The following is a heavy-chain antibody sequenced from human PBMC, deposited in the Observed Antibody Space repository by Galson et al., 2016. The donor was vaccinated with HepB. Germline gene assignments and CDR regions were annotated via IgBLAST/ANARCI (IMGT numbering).Heavy chain of an antibody. CDR1: GFTFSSYW. Sequence: SLRLSCAASGFTFSSYWMYWVRQAPGQGLVWVSRIDSDGITTAYADSVKGRFTISRDNARHSLYLEMNSLRGEDTAMYYCARDYVPGAWGQGVLVTVSS. J-gene: IGHJ5*02. CDR2: IDSDGITT. D-gene: IGHD3-10*01. V-gene: IGHV3-74*01. CDR3: ARDYVPGA.